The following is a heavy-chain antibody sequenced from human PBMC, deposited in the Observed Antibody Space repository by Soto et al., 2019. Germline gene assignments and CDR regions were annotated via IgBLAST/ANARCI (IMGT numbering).Heavy chain of an antibody. CDR2: IYHSGST. D-gene: IGHD3-9*01. J-gene: IGHJ4*02. V-gene: IGHV4-30-2*01. CDR3: ARGPVYDISQIDY. CDR1: GGSISSGGYS. Sequence: PSETLSLTCAVSGGSISSGGYSWSWIRQPPGKGLEWIGYIYHSGSTYYNPSLRSRVTISIDRSKNQFSLKLSSVTAADTAVYYCARGPVYDISQIDYWGQGAPVTVYS.